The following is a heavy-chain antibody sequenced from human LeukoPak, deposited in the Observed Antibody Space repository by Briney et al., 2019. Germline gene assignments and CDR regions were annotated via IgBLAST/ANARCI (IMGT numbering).Heavy chain of an antibody. V-gene: IGHV4-59*08. CDR1: GGSISSYY. D-gene: IGHD5-18*01. CDR2: IYYSGST. Sequence: SETLSLTCTVSGGSISSYYWSWIRQPPGKGLEWIGYIYYSGSTNYNPSLKSRVTMSVDTSKNQFSLKLTSVTAADTAVYYCARAGGDTQQNFDYWGQGTLVTVSS. CDR3: ARAGGDTQQNFDY. J-gene: IGHJ4*02.